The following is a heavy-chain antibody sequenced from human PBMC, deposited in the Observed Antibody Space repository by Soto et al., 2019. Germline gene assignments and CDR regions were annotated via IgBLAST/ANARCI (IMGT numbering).Heavy chain of an antibody. CDR2: INHSGSA. CDR3: ARGLISGSHYSGGWYYFDS. D-gene: IGHD1-26*01. Sequence: SETLSLTCDVYGGSFSDYIWTWIRQTPGKGLQWIGQINHSGSANYSPSLKSRVTISVHTSSSQFSLELSSVTAADTAVYYCARGLISGSHYSGGWYYFDSWGQGTQVTVS. V-gene: IGHV4-34*01. J-gene: IGHJ4*02. CDR1: GGSFSDYI.